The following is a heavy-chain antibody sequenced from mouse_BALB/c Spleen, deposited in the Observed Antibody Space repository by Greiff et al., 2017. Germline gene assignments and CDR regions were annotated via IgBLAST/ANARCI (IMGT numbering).Heavy chain of an antibody. Sequence: VQLQQSGAELVRPGVSVKISCKGSGYTFTDYAMHWVKQSHAKSLEWIGVISTYYGDASYNQKFKGKATMTVDKSSSTAYMELARLTSEDSAIYYCARGDEGFAYWGQGTLVTVSA. CDR3: ARGDEGFAY. V-gene: IGHV1S137*01. CDR1: GYTFTDYA. CDR2: ISTYYGDA. J-gene: IGHJ3*01. D-gene: IGHD3-3*01.